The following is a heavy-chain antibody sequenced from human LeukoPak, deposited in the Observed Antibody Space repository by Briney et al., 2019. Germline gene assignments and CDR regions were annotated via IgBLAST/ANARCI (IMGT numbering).Heavy chain of an antibody. CDR1: GFTFSNAW. CDR3: ARDPYSGGYGDYYYYYMDL. CDR2: IKSKTDGGTT. J-gene: IGHJ6*03. V-gene: IGHV3-15*01. Sequence: GGSLRLSCAASGFTFSNAWMSWVRQAPGKGLEWVGRIKSKTDGGTTDYAAPVKGRFTISRDDSKNTLYLQMNSLRAEDTAVYYCARDPYSGGYGDYYYYYMDLWGQGTTVTISS. D-gene: IGHD1-26*01.